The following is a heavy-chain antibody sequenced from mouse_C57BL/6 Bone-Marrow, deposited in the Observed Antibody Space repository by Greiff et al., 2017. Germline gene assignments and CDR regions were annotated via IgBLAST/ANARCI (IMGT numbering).Heavy chain of an antibody. V-gene: IGHV5-9-1*02. CDR1: GFTFSSYA. CDR2: ISSGGDYI. D-gene: IGHD1-3*01. Sequence: EVKLVESGEGLVKPGGSLKLSCAASGFTFSSYAMSWVRQTPEKRLEWVAYISSGGDYIYYADTVKGRFTISRDNARNTLYLQMSSLKSEDTAMYYCTRDPLYDSYAMDYWGQGTSVTVSS. J-gene: IGHJ4*01. CDR3: TRDPLYDSYAMDY.